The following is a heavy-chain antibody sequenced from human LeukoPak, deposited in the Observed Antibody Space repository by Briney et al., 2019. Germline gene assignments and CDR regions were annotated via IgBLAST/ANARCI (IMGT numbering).Heavy chain of an antibody. D-gene: IGHD3-22*01. V-gene: IGHV3-7*01. CDR1: GFTVSSNY. Sequence: GGSLRLSCAASGFTVSSNYMSWVRQAPGKGLEWVAHIKEDGSEKYYVDSVKGRFTISRDNSKNTLYLQMDSLRAEDTAIYYCAKDADSSGYKRTYFDYWGQGTLITVSS. CDR2: IKEDGSEK. J-gene: IGHJ4*02. CDR3: AKDADSSGYKRTYFDY.